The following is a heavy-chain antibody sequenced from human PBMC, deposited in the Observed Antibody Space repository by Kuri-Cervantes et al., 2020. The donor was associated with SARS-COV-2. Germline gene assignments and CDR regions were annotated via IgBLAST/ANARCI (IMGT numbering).Heavy chain of an antibody. CDR2: IYHSGST. CDR3: ARGMATEAFDY. Sequence: SQTLSLTCAVSGGSISSGGYSWSWIRQPPGKGLEWIGYIYHSGSTYYNPSLKSRVTISVDRSKNQFSLKLSSVTAADTAVYYCARGMATEAFDYWGQGTLVTVSS. V-gene: IGHV4-30-2*01. D-gene: IGHD5-24*01. CDR1: GGSISSGGYS. J-gene: IGHJ4*02.